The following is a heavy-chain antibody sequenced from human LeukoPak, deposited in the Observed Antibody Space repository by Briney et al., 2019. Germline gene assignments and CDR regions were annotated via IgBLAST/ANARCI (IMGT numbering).Heavy chain of an antibody. CDR3: AIIYYYDSSGYYYEDDY. CDR2: INPNSGGT. J-gene: IGHJ4*02. D-gene: IGHD3-22*01. CDR1: GYTFTGYY. V-gene: IGHV1-2*02. Sequence: AASVKVSCKASGYTFTGYYMHWVRQTPGQGLEWMGWINPNSGGTNYAQKLQGRVTMTRDTSISTAYMGLSRLRSDGTAVYYCAIIYYYDSSGYYYEDDYWGQGTLVTVSS.